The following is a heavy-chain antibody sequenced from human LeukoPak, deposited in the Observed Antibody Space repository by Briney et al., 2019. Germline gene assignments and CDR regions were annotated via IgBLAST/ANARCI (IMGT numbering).Heavy chain of an antibody. V-gene: IGHV3-43*02. CDR1: GFTFNDYP. CDR2: ISGDGSVT. CDR3: ATGSQPGTTFDY. J-gene: IGHJ4*02. Sequence: GGSLRLSCAASGFTFNDYPMHWVRQAPGKGLEWVSLISGDGSVTYYADSVKGRFTISRDNSKNSLYLQMNSLRLEDAAFYYCATGSQPGTTFDYWGQGTLVTASS. D-gene: IGHD1-14*01.